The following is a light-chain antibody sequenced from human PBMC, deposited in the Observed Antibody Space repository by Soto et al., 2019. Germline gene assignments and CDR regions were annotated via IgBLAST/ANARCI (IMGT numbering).Light chain of an antibody. CDR3: ETWDSNTHTV. CDR1: SVHSSYI. J-gene: IGLJ3*02. Sequence: QSVLTQSSSASASLGSSVKLTCTLSSVHSSYIIAWHQQQPGKAPRYLMKLEGSGSYNKGSGVPDRFSGSSSGADRYLTISNLQFEDEADYYCETWDSNTHTVFGGGTKLTVL. V-gene: IGLV4-60*02. CDR2: LEGSGSY.